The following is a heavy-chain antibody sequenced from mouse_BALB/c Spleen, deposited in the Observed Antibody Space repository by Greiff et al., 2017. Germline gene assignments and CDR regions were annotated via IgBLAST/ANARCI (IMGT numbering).Heavy chain of an antibody. CDR3: TRGKIYYAMDY. V-gene: IGHV6-6*02. CDR2: IRLKSNNYAT. J-gene: IGHJ4*01. Sequence: EVNLVESGGGLVQPGGSMKLSCVASGFTFSNYWMNWVRQSPEKGLEWVAEIRLKSNNYATHYAESVKGRFTISRDDSKSSVYLQMNNLRAEDTGIYYCTRGKIYYAMDYWGQGTSVTVSS. CDR1: GFTFSNYW.